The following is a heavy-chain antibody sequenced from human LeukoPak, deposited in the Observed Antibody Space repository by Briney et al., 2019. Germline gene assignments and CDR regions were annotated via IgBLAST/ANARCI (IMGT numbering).Heavy chain of an antibody. CDR1: GFTFSSYA. V-gene: IGHV3-30*04. CDR2: ISYDGSNK. CDR3: ARAPYYYDSSGYPWYFDL. Sequence: GGSLRLSCAASGFTFSSYAMHWVRQAPGKGLEWVAVISYDGSNKYYADSVKGRFTISRDNSKNTLYLQMSSLRAEDTAVYYCARAPYYYDSSGYPWYFDLWGRGTLVTVSS. D-gene: IGHD3-22*01. J-gene: IGHJ2*01.